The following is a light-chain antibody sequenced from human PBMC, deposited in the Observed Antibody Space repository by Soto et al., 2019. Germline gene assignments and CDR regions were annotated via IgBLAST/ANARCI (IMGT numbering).Light chain of an antibody. V-gene: IGLV3-25*02. Sequence: SYELTQPPSVSVSPGQTARITCSGDALPKQYASWYQQKPGQAPVLVIYKDTERPSGIPVRFSGSSSGTRVTLTISGVQAEDEADYYCQSPDSSATWVFGGGTKVTVL. CDR2: KDT. CDR3: QSPDSSATWV. J-gene: IGLJ3*02. CDR1: ALPKQY.